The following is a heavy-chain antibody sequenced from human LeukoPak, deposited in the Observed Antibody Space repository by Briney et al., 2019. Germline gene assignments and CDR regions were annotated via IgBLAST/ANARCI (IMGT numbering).Heavy chain of an antibody. V-gene: IGHV1-18*01. J-gene: IGHJ4*02. D-gene: IGHD3-22*01. Sequence: GASVKVSCKASGYTFTSYGISWVRQAPGQGLEWMGWISAYNGNTNYAQQLQGRVTMTTDTSTSTAYMELRSLRSDDTAVYYCARYRLYDSSGYYFDYWGQGTLVTVSS. CDR1: GYTFTSYG. CDR3: ARYRLYDSSGYYFDY. CDR2: ISAYNGNT.